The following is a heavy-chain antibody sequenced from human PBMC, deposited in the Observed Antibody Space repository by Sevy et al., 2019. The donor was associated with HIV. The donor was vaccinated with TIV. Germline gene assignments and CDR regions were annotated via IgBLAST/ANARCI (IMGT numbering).Heavy chain of an antibody. CDR1: GGSISSSSYY. J-gene: IGHJ5*02. V-gene: IGHV4-39*01. CDR3: ARHEGIVVVIRDANWFDP. Sequence: SETLSLTCTVSGGSISSSSYYWGWIRQPPGKGLEWIGSIYYSGCTYYNPSLKSRVTISVDTSKNQFSLKLSSVTAADTAVYYCARHEGIVVVIRDANWFDPWGQGTLVTVSS. CDR2: IYYSGCT. D-gene: IGHD3-22*01.